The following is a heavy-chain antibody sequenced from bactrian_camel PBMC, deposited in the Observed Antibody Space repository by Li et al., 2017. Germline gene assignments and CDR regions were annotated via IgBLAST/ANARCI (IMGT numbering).Heavy chain of an antibody. CDR1: GADSRVC. Sequence: HVQLVESGGGSVQAGGSLRLTCAASGADSRVCVAWFRQGPGNEREGLATISTRTGNTYTADSVKGRFTISQDNAKSTVYLQMNSLKPEDTAMYYCAADPSFSCSRYCYGHQCVIGYSLKGQGTQVTVS. J-gene: IGHJ4*01. D-gene: IGHD1*01. CDR2: ISTRTGNT. V-gene: IGHV3-3*01.